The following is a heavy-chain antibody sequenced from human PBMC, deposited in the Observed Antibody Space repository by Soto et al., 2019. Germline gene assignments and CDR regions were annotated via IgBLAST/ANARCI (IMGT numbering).Heavy chain of an antibody. J-gene: IGHJ3*02. CDR2: ISAYNGNT. Sequence: QVQLVQSGAEVKKPGASVKVSCKASDYTFTNNGISWVRQAPGQGLEWMGWISAYNGNTNYAQKLQGRVTMTTDTSTSTAYMELRSLRSDDTAVYYCARSSSGPPPDAFDIWGQGTMVTVSS. CDR3: ARSSSGPPPDAFDI. CDR1: DYTFTNNG. V-gene: IGHV1-18*01. D-gene: IGHD6-19*01.